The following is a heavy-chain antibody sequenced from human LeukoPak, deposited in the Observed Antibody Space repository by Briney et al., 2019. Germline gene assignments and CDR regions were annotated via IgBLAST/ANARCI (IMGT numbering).Heavy chain of an antibody. CDR3: ARSPIRDSSGYYFDY. Sequence: ASVKVSCKASGYTFTGYYMHWVRQAPGQGLEWMGWINPNSGGTNYAQKFQGRVTMTRDTSISTAYMELSRLRSGDTAVYYCARSPIRDSSGYYFDYWGQGTLVTISS. CDR1: GYTFTGYY. J-gene: IGHJ4*02. V-gene: IGHV1-2*02. D-gene: IGHD3-22*01. CDR2: INPNSGGT.